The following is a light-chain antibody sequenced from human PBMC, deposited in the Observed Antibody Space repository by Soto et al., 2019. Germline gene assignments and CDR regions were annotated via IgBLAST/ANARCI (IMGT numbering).Light chain of an antibody. CDR1: QTVTGNY. J-gene: IGKJ4*02. V-gene: IGKV3-20*01. CDR2: GAS. Sequence: ENVLTQSPGTLSLSPGERATLSCRSSQTVTGNYLAWYQQKPGQAPRLLVYGASSRATDIPDRFSGRGSGTHFTLILTRLKPEDSADYSCHKYGASSRPVCSPLPFDGGTKVEIK. CDR3: HKYGASSRPVCSPLP.